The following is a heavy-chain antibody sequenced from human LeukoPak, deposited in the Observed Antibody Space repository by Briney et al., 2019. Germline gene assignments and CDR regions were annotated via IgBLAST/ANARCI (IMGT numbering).Heavy chain of an antibody. D-gene: IGHD5-24*01. V-gene: IGHV1-2*06. CDR1: GYTFTGYY. CDR3: ARDGYKTTNRAFDY. J-gene: IGHJ4*02. CDR2: INPNSGGT. Sequence: ASVKVSCKASGYTFTGYYMHWVRQAPGQGLEWMGRINPNSGGTNYAQKFQGRVTMTRDTSISTAYMELSSLRSEDTAVYYCARDGYKTTNRAFDYWGQGTLVTVSS.